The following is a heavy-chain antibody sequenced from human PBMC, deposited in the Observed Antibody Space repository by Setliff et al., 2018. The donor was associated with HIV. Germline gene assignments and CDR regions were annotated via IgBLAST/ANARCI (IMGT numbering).Heavy chain of an antibody. CDR1: GYSFTSYA. J-gene: IGHJ6*03. CDR2: ISAYSGDT. Sequence: ASVKVSCKASGYSFTSYALSWLRQAPGQGLEWMGWISAYSGDTDYAQNLRGRVTLTTDTSTSTAYMELRLTSVTAADTAVYYCSRGYITLDRGVSDYMDVWGKGTTVTVSS. CDR3: SRGYITLDRGVSDYMDV. V-gene: IGHV1-18*01. D-gene: IGHD3-10*01.